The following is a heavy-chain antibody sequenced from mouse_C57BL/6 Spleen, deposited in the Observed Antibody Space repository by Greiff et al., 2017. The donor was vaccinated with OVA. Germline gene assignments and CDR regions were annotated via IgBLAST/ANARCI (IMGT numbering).Heavy chain of an antibody. J-gene: IGHJ2*01. CDR1: GYTFTDYE. V-gene: IGHV1-15*01. D-gene: IGHD1-1*01. CDR2: IDPETGGT. Sequence: VQLVESGAELVRPGASVTLSCKASGYTFTDYEMHWVKQTPVHGLEWIGAIDPETGGTAYNQKFKGKAILTADKSSSTAYMELRSLTSEDSAVYYCTRRGYGSSYDYWGQGTTLTVSS. CDR3: TRRGYGSSYDY.